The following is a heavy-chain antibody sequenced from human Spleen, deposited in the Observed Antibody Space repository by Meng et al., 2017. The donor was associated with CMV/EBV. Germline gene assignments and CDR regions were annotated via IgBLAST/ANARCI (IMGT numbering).Heavy chain of an antibody. CDR1: GFTFSSYG. Sequence: GESLKISCAASGFTFSSYGMHWVRQAPGKGLEWVAFIRYDGSNKYYADSVKGRFTISRDNSKNTLYLQMNSLRAEDTAVYYCARSYSSSSSGDFDYWGQGTLVTVSS. J-gene: IGHJ4*02. D-gene: IGHD6-6*01. CDR2: IRYDGSNK. V-gene: IGHV3-30*02. CDR3: ARSYSSSSSGDFDY.